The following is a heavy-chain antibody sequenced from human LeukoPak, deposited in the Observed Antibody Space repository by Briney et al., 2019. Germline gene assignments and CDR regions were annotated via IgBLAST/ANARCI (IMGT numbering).Heavy chain of an antibody. CDR1: GFTVSNNY. D-gene: IGHD2-8*02. V-gene: IGHV3-66*01. Sequence: GGSLRLSCAASGFTVSNNYMNWVRQAPGKGLEWVSVIYSSGSTYYADSVKGRFTISRDNSKNTLYLQVNSLRAEDTAAYYCAREESGGYFDYWGQGTLVAVSS. CDR3: AREESGGYFDY. J-gene: IGHJ4*02. CDR2: IYSSGST.